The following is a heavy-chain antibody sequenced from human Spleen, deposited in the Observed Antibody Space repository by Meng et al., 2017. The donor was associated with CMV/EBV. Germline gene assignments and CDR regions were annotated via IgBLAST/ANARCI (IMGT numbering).Heavy chain of an antibody. J-gene: IGHJ4*02. CDR2: INPSGDST. D-gene: IGHD1-20*01. V-gene: IGHV1-46*01. Sequence: ASVKVSCKASGYTFSNYYMHWVRQAPGQGLEWMGVINPSGDSTSYAQKFQGRVTMTRDTSTSTVYMELSSLRPEDTAVYYCAGASGLTKSRSDYWGQGTLVTVSS. CDR3: AGASGLTKSRSDY. CDR1: GYTFSNYY.